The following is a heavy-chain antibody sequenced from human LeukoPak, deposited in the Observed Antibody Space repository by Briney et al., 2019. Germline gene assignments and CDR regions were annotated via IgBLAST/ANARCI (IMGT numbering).Heavy chain of an antibody. CDR3: ARGAVAGTKLAFDI. CDR1: GGSISSGSYY. V-gene: IGHV4-61*02. J-gene: IGHJ3*02. CDR2: IYTSGST. Sequence: SETLSLTCTVSGGSISSGSYYWSWIRQPAGKGLEWIGRIYTSGSTNYNPSLKSRVTISVDTSKNQFSLKLSSVTAADTAVYYCARGAVAGTKLAFDIWGQGTMVTVSS. D-gene: IGHD6-19*01.